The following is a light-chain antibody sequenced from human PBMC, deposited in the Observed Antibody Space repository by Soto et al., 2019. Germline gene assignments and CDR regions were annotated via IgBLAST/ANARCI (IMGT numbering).Light chain of an antibody. CDR2: AAS. V-gene: IGKV1-39*01. Sequence: DIRMTQAPSSLPASVGDRVTITCRASQTIGNYLNWYQQRPGKAPNLLISAASTLQSGVPSRFSGSGSGTDFTLTISSLQPEDFATYYCQRSYTTPLTFGGRTKVDVK. J-gene: IGKJ4*01. CDR3: QRSYTTPLT. CDR1: QTIGNY.